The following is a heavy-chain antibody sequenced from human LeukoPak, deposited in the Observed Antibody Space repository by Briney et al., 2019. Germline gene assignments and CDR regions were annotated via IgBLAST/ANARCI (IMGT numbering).Heavy chain of an antibody. CDR1: GYTFTGYY. J-gene: IGHJ4*02. Sequence: GASVKVSCKASGYTFTGYYMHWVRQAPGQGREWMGWINPNMGGTNYAQKFQGWVTMTRDTSISTAYMKLSRLRSDDTAVYYCARGLLLWLGELLDYFDYWGQGTLVTVSS. V-gene: IGHV1-2*04. D-gene: IGHD3-10*01. CDR3: ARGLLLWLGELLDYFDY. CDR2: INPNMGGT.